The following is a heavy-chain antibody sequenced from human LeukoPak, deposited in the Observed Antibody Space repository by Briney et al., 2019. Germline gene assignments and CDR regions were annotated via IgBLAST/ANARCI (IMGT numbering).Heavy chain of an antibody. CDR1: GYTLTELS. J-gene: IGHJ4*02. CDR3: ASDSSGYYPISNFGNY. Sequence: ASVKVSCKVSGYTLTELSMHWVRQAPGKGLEWMGGFDPEDGETIYAQKFQGRVTMTEDTSTDTAYMELSSLRSEDTAVYYCASDSSGYYPISNFGNYWGQGTLVTVSS. CDR2: FDPEDGET. V-gene: IGHV1-24*01. D-gene: IGHD3-22*01.